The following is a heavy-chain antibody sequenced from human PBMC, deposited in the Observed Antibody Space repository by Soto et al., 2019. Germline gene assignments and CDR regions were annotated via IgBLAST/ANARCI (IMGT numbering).Heavy chain of an antibody. CDR1: GFTFSSYA. CDR2: ISGSGGST. CDR3: AKDGPPYCGGDCYCDY. V-gene: IGHV3-23*01. J-gene: IGHJ4*02. Sequence: GGSLRLSCAASGFTFSSYAMSWVRQAPGKGLEWVSAISGSGGSTYYADSVKGRFTISRDNSKNTLYLQMNSLRAEDTAVYYCAKDGPPYCGGDCYCDYWGQGTPVTVSS. D-gene: IGHD2-21*02.